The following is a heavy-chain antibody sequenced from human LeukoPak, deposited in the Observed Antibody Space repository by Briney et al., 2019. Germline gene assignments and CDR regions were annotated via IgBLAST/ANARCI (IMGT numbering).Heavy chain of an antibody. CDR2: IYYGGST. CDR3: ARDRHFWSGTNWFDP. J-gene: IGHJ5*02. V-gene: IGHV4-59*01. Sequence: PSETLSLTCTVSGGSISSYYWSWIRQPPGKGLEWIGYIYYGGSTNYNPSLKSRVTISVDTSKNQFSLKLSSVTAADTAVYYCARDRHFWSGTNWFDPWGQGTPVTVSS. CDR1: GGSISSYY. D-gene: IGHD3-3*02.